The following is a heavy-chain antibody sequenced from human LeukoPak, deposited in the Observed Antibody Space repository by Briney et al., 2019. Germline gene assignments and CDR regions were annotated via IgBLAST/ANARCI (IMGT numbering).Heavy chain of an antibody. Sequence: GGSLRLSCAASGFTFSSYAMSWVRQAPGKGLEWVSAISGSGGSTYYADSVEGRFTISKDNSKNTLYLQMNSLRAEDTAVYYCAKGEYCSTTSCYTLYYWGQGTLVTVSS. D-gene: IGHD2-2*02. CDR1: GFTFSSYA. CDR2: ISGSGGST. V-gene: IGHV3-23*01. J-gene: IGHJ4*02. CDR3: AKGEYCSTTSCYTLYY.